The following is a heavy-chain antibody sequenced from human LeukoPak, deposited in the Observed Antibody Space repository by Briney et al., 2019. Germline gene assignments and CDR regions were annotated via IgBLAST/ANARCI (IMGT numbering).Heavy chain of an antibody. CDR1: GFTVSANY. CDR3: ARSTSSGWHYFDY. V-gene: IGHV3-66*02. Sequence: GGSLRLSCAASGFTVSANYMSWARQVPGKELEWISVIYSGGGTHYADSVKGRFTMSRDSSKNTLYLQMSSLRGEDTAVYYCARSTSSGWHYFDYWGQRTLATVSS. CDR2: IYSGGGT. J-gene: IGHJ4*02. D-gene: IGHD6-25*01.